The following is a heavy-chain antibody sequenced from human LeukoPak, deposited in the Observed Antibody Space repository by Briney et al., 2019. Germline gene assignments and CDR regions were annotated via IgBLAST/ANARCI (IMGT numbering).Heavy chain of an antibody. V-gene: IGHV3-74*01. J-gene: IGHJ4*02. Sequence: GGSLRLSCAASGFTFSSYWMHWFRQAPGKGLVWVSRVNSDGSSTTYADSVKGRFTISRDNAKSTLFLQMNSLRAEDTAVYYCARGDSGTYWFDYWGQGTPVTVSS. CDR3: ARGDSGTYWFDY. D-gene: IGHD1-26*01. CDR2: VNSDGSST. CDR1: GFTFSSYW.